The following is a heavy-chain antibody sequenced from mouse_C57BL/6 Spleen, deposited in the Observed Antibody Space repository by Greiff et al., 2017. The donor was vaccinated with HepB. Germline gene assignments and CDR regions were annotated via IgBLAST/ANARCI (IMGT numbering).Heavy chain of an antibody. CDR2: ISYDGSN. J-gene: IGHJ4*01. Sequence: VQLKESGPGLVKPSQSLSLTCSVTGYSITSGYYWNWIRQFPGNKLEWMGYISYDGSNNYNPSLKNRISITRDTSKNQFFLKLNSVTTEDTATYYCARELRSYAMDYWGQGTSVTVSS. CDR3: ARELRSYAMDY. CDR1: GYSITSGYY. V-gene: IGHV3-6*01.